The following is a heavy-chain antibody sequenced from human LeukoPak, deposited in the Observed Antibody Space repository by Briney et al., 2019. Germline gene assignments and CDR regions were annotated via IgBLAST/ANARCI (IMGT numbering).Heavy chain of an antibody. V-gene: IGHV3-23*01. Sequence: GGSLRLSCAASGFTFNSSAMSWVRQAPGKGLEWVSAISNNGGYTYYADSVQGRFTISRDNAKNSLYLQMNSLRAEDTALYYCAKDYYGSGTYPAPVWGQGTLVTVSS. CDR3: AKDYYGSGTYPAPV. D-gene: IGHD3-10*01. J-gene: IGHJ4*02. CDR1: GFTFNSSA. CDR2: ISNNGGYT.